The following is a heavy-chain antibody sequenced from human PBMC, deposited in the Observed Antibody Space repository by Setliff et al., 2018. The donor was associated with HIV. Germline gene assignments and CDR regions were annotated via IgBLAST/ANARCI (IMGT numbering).Heavy chain of an antibody. Sequence: VASVKVSCKASGYTFPNYGISWVRQAPGQGLEWMGWISAYNGYTNYAQKLQGRVTMTRDTSTSTAYMELRSLRSDDTAVYYCARGNTMNYYYMDVWGKGTTVTVSS. CDR2: ISAYNGYT. D-gene: IGHD3-22*01. CDR3: ARGNTMNYYYMDV. V-gene: IGHV1-18*01. CDR1: GYTFPNYG. J-gene: IGHJ6*03.